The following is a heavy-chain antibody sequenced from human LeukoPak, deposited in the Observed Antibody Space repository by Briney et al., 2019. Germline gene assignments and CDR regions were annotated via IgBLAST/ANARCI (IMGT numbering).Heavy chain of an antibody. J-gene: IGHJ4*02. Sequence: ASVKVSCKASGYTFTSYGISWVRQAPGQGLEWMGWISAYNGNANYARKLQGRVTMTTDTSTSTAYMELRSLRSDDTAVYYCARDLPRVTQVLYSCWGQGTLVTVSS. D-gene: IGHD4-23*01. CDR1: GYTFTSYG. CDR3: ARDLPRVTQVLYSC. CDR2: ISAYNGNA. V-gene: IGHV1-18*01.